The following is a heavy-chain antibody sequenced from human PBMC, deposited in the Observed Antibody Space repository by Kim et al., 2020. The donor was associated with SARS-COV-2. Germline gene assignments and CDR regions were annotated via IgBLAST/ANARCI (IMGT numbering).Heavy chain of an antibody. Sequence: NPSTRSRVTISGDTTKNRCSLKRSAVTAADTAGYYCARWWQGGGYGMDVWGQGTTVTVSS. CDR3: ARWWQGGGYGMDV. J-gene: IGHJ6*02. V-gene: IGHV4-34*01. D-gene: IGHD2-15*01.